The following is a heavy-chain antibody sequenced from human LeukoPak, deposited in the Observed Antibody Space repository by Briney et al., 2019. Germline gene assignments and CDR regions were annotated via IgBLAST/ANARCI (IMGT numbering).Heavy chain of an antibody. CDR1: GFTFSSYW. J-gene: IGHJ5*02. V-gene: IGHV3-7*01. CDR3: ARVIVVVPAAKSGWFDP. Sequence: GGSLRLSCAASGFTFSSYWMSWVRQAPGKGLEWVANIKQDGSEKYYVDSVKGRFTISRDNAKNSLYPQMNSLRAEDTAVYYCARVIVVVPAAKSGWFDPWGQGTLVTVSS. D-gene: IGHD2-2*01. CDR2: IKQDGSEK.